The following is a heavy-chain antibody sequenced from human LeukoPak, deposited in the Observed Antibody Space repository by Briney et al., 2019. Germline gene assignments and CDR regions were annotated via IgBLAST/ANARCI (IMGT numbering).Heavy chain of an antibody. CDR3: AKDGGGSKGAFDI. CDR1: GFTFSSYS. D-gene: IGHD6-25*01. CDR2: ISGSGGST. Sequence: GGSLRLSCAASGFTFSSYSMNWVRQAPGKGLEWVSFISGSGGSTYYADSVKGRFTSSRDNSKNTLYLQMNSLRAEDTAIYYCAKDGGGSKGAFDIWGRGTMVTVSS. V-gene: IGHV3-23*01. J-gene: IGHJ3*02.